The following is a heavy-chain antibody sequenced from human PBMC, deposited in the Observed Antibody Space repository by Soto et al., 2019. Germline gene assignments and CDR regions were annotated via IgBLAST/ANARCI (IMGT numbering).Heavy chain of an antibody. J-gene: IGHJ6*02. CDR1: GGTFSSYA. D-gene: IGHD3-16*01. Sequence: SVKVSCKASGGTFSSYAISWVRQASGQGLEWMGGIIPIFGTANYAQKFQGRVTITADESTSTAYMELSSLRSEDTAVYYCARADIEYVVRRYYYYGMDVWGQWTTVTVSS. V-gene: IGHV1-69*01. CDR2: IIPIFGTA. CDR3: ARADIEYVVRRYYYYGMDV.